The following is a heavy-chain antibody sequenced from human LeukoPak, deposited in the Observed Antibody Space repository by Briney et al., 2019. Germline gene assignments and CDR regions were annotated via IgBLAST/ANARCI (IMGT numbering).Heavy chain of an antibody. Sequence: PSETLSLTCTVSGGSISSDYWSWIRQPPGKALEWIGNIYHSGGTNYNPSLKSRVTISVDTSKTKFSLKLSSVTAADTAVYYCARLNCSGGSCYSVDHWGQGTLVTVSS. CDR1: GGSISSDY. D-gene: IGHD2-15*01. J-gene: IGHJ5*02. V-gene: IGHV4-59*08. CDR2: IYHSGGT. CDR3: ARLNCSGGSCYSVDH.